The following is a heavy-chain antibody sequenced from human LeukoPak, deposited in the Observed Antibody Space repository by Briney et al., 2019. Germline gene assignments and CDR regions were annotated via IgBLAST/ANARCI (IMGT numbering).Heavy chain of an antibody. CDR3: ARDRSTSGRQY. Sequence: PGGALRLSCAASGFTFSSFWMAGVRRVPGKGREGGANINQDGMERHYVDSLKGRFTVSRDNAKNSLYLQMNTLRAEDTAVYYCARDRSTSGRQYWGQGTLVTVSS. V-gene: IGHV3-7*01. CDR2: INQDGMER. CDR1: GFTFSSFW. D-gene: IGHD3-10*01. J-gene: IGHJ4*02.